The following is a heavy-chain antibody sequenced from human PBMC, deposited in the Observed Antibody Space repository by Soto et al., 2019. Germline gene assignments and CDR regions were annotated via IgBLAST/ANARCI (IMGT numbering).Heavy chain of an antibody. CDR1: GGSFSGYY. CDR2: INHGGST. Sequence: SETLSLTCAVYGGSFSGYYWSWIRQPPGKGLEWIGEINHGGSTNYNPSLKSRVTISVDTSKNQFSLKLSSVTAADTAVYYCARFRKRRIAAAGLEYFDYWGQGTLVTVSS. V-gene: IGHV4-34*01. CDR3: ARFRKRRIAAAGLEYFDY. J-gene: IGHJ4*02. D-gene: IGHD6-13*01.